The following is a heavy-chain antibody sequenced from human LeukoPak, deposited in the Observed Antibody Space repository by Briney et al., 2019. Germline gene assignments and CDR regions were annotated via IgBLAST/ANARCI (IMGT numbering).Heavy chain of an antibody. D-gene: IGHD3-10*01. CDR3: ARGRKGYYGSGSYYKAPYYFDY. Sequence: PSETLSLTCTVSGGSISSYYWSWIRQPPGKGLEWIGEINHSGSTNYNPSLKSRVTISVDTSKNQFSLKLSSVTAADTAVYYCARGRKGYYGSGSYYKAPYYFDYWGQGTLVTVSS. V-gene: IGHV4-34*01. CDR1: GGSISSYY. CDR2: INHSGST. J-gene: IGHJ4*02.